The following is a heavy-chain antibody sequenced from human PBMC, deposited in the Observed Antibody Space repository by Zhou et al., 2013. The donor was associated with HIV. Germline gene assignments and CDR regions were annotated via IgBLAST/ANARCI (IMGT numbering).Heavy chain of an antibody. D-gene: IGHD1-26*01. CDR2: FDPEDGET. Sequence: QVQLVQSGAEVKKPGASVKVSCKVSGYTLTELSMHWVRQAPGKGLEWMGGFDPEDGETIYAQKFQGRVTMTEDTSTDTAYMELSSLRSEDTAVYYCAKGLLSRGSHFFYYYYMDVWAKGPRSPSP. J-gene: IGHJ6*03. V-gene: IGHV1-24*01. CDR3: AKGLLSRGSHFFYYYYMDV. CDR1: GYTLTELS.